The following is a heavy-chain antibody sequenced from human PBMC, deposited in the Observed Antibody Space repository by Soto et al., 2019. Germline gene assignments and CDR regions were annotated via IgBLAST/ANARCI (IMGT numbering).Heavy chain of an antibody. J-gene: IGHJ6*02. Sequence: EVQLVESGGGLVQPGGSLRLSCTASGFNFSRFWTHWVRQVPGRGLVWVSHINSDGSRTSYGDSVKGRFTISREYAKNTQYLQMNSLRAEDTAVYYCARDLSSCSSARCYSFYYGVDVWGQGTTVTVSS. D-gene: IGHD2-2*01. CDR3: ARDLSSCSSARCYSFYYGVDV. CDR2: INSDGSRT. V-gene: IGHV3-74*01. CDR1: GFNFSRFW.